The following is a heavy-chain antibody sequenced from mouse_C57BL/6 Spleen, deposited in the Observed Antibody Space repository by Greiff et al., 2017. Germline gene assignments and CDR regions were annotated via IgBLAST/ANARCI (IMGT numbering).Heavy chain of an antibody. J-gene: IGHJ2*01. V-gene: IGHV1-4*01. CDR3: ARKDYFDY. CDR2: INPSSGYT. CDR1: GYTFTSYT. Sequence: VQLVESGAELARPGASVKMSCKASGYTFTSYTMHWVKQRPGQGLEWIGYINPSSGYTKYNQKFKDKATLTADKSSSTAYMQLSSLTSEDSAVYYCARKDYFDYWGQGTTLTVSS.